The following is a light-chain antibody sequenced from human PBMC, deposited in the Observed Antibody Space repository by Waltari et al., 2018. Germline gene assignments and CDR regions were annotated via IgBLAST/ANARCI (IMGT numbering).Light chain of an antibody. J-gene: IGLJ2*01. CDR1: ALPKPY. Sequence: SYELTQPPSVSVSPGQTARIPCSGDALPKPYVYWYQQKSGQAPILVMYKDRERPSGIPERFSGSSSGTTVTLTISGVQAEDEADYYCQSGDNSGTNRVLFGGGTKLTVL. V-gene: IGLV3-25*03. CDR3: QSGDNSGTNRVL. CDR2: KDR.